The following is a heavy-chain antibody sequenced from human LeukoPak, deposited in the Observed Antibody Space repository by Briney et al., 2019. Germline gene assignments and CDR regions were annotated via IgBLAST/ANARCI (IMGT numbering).Heavy chain of an antibody. CDR2: INHSGST. J-gene: IGHJ4*02. Sequence: PSETLSLTCAVYGGSFSGYYWSWIRQPPGKGLEWIGEINHSGSTNYNPSLKSRVTISVDTSKNQSSLKLSSVTAADTAVYYCASFLTDYWGQGTLVTVSS. CDR1: GGSFSGYY. V-gene: IGHV4-34*01. D-gene: IGHD3-16*01. CDR3: ASFLTDY.